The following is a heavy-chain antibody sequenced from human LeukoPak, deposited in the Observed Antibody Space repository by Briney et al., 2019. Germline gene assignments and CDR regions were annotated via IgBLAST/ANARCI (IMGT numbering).Heavy chain of an antibody. D-gene: IGHD3-22*01. CDR1: GFSFSDYA. Sequence: GGSLRLSCAASGFSFSDYAMTWVRQAPGKGLEWVPTISSSGGTTFYADSVKGRFTLSRDNSKNTLHLRMNSLRAEDTAVYYCARADWHDRSGYYYFDHWGQGILVTVSS. J-gene: IGHJ4*02. CDR3: ARADWHDRSGYYYFDH. V-gene: IGHV3-23*01. CDR2: ISSSGGTT.